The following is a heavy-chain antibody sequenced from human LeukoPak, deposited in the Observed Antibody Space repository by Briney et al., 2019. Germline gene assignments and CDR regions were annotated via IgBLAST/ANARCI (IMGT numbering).Heavy chain of an antibody. CDR1: DGSISSTSDS. D-gene: IGHD2-8*01. J-gene: IGHJ4*02. CDR2: IHYSGTT. V-gene: IGHV4-39*07. CDR3: ARDSPEVTYAFDT. Sequence: SETLSLTCTVSDGSISSTSDSWGWIRQSPGRGVEWIGSIHYSGTTYYNPSLKSRVTISLDASKNQFSLRLNSVTAADTAVYYCARDSPEVTYAFDTWGQGTLVTVSS.